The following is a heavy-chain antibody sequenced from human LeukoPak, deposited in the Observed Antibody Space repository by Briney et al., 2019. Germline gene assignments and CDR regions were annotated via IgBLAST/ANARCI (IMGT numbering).Heavy chain of an antibody. CDR3: VAVGRASHFDY. CDR1: GESFSVCY. J-gene: IGHJ4*02. V-gene: IGHV4-34*01. CDR2: INHSGST. Sequence: SDTLSLTCGVWGESFSVCYWIWIRQPPGKGLVWFGDINHSGSTNYHPPVTSRVTISVVTSKNQFSLKLSSVTAAETAVYYCVAVGRASHFDYWGQGTLVTVYS.